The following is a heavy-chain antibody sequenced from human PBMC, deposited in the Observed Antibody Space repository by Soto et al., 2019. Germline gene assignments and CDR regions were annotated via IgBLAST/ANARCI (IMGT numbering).Heavy chain of an antibody. D-gene: IGHD6-6*01. J-gene: IGHJ6*02. V-gene: IGHV1-58*01. CDR3: TYSSSLDYYYGMDV. Sequence: VASVKVSCKASGFTFTSSAVQWVRQARGQRLEWIGWIVVGSGNTNYAQKFQERVTITRDMSTSTAYMELSSLRSEDTAVYYCTYSSSLDYYYGMDVWRQGTTVTVSS. CDR1: GFTFTSSA. CDR2: IVVGSGNT.